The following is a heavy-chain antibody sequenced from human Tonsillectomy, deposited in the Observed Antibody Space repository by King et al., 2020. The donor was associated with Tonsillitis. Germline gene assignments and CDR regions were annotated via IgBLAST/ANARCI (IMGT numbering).Heavy chain of an antibody. Sequence: VQLVESGAEVKKPGASIRVSCKTAGYTFSTYLMHWVRPAPGQGLEWVGLINPSGGTTTYAQNFQDRVTMTMATSTGTVYMDLSSLRSEDTAVYFCARENTAVPGTCCYFDFWGQGTLVTVSS. V-gene: IGHV1-46*01. D-gene: IGHD6-19*01. CDR3: ARENTAVPGTCCYFDF. J-gene: IGHJ4*02. CDR1: GYTFSTYL. CDR2: INPSGGTT.